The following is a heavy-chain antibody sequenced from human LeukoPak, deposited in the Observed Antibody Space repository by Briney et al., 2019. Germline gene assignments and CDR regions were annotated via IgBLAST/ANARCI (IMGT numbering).Heavy chain of an antibody. V-gene: IGHV4-59*01. CDR3: ARDKQHSYGRYFDH. CDR1: AGSISTYH. Sequence: PSETLSLTCTVSAGSISTYHWNWLRQSPEKGLEWIGYMQSTGNSNYNPSFKSRVTISVDMSRNQIVLYLSSVTAADTAVYFCARDKQHSYGRYFDHWGQGILVTVSS. CDR2: MQSTGNS. J-gene: IGHJ4*02. D-gene: IGHD5-18*01.